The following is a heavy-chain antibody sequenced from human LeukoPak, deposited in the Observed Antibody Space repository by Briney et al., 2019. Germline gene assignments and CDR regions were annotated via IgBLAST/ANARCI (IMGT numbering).Heavy chain of an antibody. J-gene: IGHJ4*02. D-gene: IGHD6-25*01. CDR2: IWYDGSKT. V-gene: IGHV3-33*01. Sequence: GGSLRLSCVASGFTFSGYGMHWVRQAPGKGLEWVAVIWYDGSKTYYADSVKGRFTISRDNSKDTLYLQMSSLRAEDTAVYYCSRVFIAAATGEEYYFDYWGQGSLVTVSS. CDR3: SRVFIAAATGEEYYFDY. CDR1: GFTFSGYG.